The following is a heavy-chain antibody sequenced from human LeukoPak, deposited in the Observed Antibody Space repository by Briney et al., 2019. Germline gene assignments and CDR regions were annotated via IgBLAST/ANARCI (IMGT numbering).Heavy chain of an antibody. CDR1: GGPITSDFYH. V-gene: IGHV4-31*03. D-gene: IGHD1-26*01. J-gene: IGHJ3*01. Sequence: SQTLSLTCTVSGGPITSDFYHWSWIRQPPGKGLEWIGNFYYPGATDYNTSLKGRVTISTDTSKIRLSLKLNSVTAADTAMYFCALDRSLVPRVFDFWGQGTMVTVSS. CDR3: ALDRSLVPRVFDF. CDR2: FYYPGAT.